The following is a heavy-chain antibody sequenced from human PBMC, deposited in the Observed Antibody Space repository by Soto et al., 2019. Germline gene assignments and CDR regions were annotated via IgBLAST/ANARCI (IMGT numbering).Heavy chain of an antibody. CDR2: ISYDGTNK. Sequence: QVQLVESGGGVVQPGRSLRLSCAASGFSFSISPMHWVRQAPGKGPEWVALISYDGTNKFYADSVKGRFTISRDNSKSTLYLQVDSLRPEDVAVYYCARDPKASGGQHWAFNYFDSWGQGTLVTVSS. CDR3: ARDPKASGGQHWAFNYFDS. CDR1: GFSFSISP. J-gene: IGHJ4*02. D-gene: IGHD7-27*01. V-gene: IGHV3-30-3*01.